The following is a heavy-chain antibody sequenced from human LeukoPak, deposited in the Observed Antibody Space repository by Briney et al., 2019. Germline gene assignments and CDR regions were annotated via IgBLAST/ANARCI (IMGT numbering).Heavy chain of an antibody. CDR1: GGPISSYY. CDR2: IYYSGST. Sequence: SETLSLTCTVSGGPISSYYWSWIRQPPGKGLEWIGYIYYSGSTNYNPSLKSRVTISVDTSKNQFSLKLSSVTAADTAVYYCARRRSSGNFDYWGQGTLVTVSS. J-gene: IGHJ4*02. CDR3: ARRRSSGNFDY. D-gene: IGHD6-19*01. V-gene: IGHV4-59*08.